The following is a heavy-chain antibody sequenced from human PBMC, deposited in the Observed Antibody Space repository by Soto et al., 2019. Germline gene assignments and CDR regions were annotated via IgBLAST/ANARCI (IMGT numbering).Heavy chain of an antibody. CDR3: ARDLGGGWFDP. CDR1: GFTFSSYG. Sequence: GGSLRLSCAASGFTFSSYGMHWVRQAPGKGLEWVAVIWYDGSNKYYADSVKGRFTISRDNSKNTLYLQMNSLRAEDTAVYYCARDLGGGWFDPWGQGTLVTVSS. V-gene: IGHV3-33*01. D-gene: IGHD3-16*01. J-gene: IGHJ5*02. CDR2: IWYDGSNK.